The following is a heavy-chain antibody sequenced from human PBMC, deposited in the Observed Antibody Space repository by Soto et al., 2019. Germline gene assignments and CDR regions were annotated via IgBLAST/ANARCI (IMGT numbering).Heavy chain of an antibody. D-gene: IGHD6-13*01. Sequence: EVQLLESGGGLVQAGESLRLSCVGSGFSFRTYAMNWVRQSPGKGLEWVSGISAHDGSTLYADSVRGRATISRDNSKNTVCLGMDRLRAEDTGVYYCAKDPCSSWYCKYFEYWGQGTQVTVSS. CDR2: ISAHDGST. V-gene: IGHV3-23*01. J-gene: IGHJ4*02. CDR3: AKDPCSSWYCKYFEY. CDR1: GFSFRTYA.